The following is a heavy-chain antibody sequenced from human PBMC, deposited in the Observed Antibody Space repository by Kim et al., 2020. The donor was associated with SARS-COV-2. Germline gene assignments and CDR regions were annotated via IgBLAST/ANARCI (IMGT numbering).Heavy chain of an antibody. CDR3: ARSLVSSSWYFGF. D-gene: IGHD6-13*01. J-gene: IGHJ4*02. Sequence: YADSVTGRFTISRDNSTNTLYLQMNSLRAEDTAVYYCARSLVSSSWYFGFWGQGTLVTVSS. V-gene: IGHV3-33*01.